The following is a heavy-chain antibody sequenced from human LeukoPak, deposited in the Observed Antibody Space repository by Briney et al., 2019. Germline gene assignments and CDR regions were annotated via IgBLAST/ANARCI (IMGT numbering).Heavy chain of an antibody. D-gene: IGHD3-3*01. CDR3: ARDFDGMDV. CDR1: GFTFSSYG. J-gene: IGHJ6*02. CDR2: IWYDGSNK. V-gene: IGHV3-33*01. Sequence: GRSLRLSCAASGFTFSSYGMHWVRQAPGKGLEWVAVIWYDGSNKYYADSVKGRFTISRDNSKNTLYLQMNSLRAEDTAVYYCARDFDGMDVWGQGTTVTVSS.